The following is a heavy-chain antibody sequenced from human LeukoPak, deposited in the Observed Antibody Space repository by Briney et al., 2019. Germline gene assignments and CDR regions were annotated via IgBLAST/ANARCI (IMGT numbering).Heavy chain of an antibody. Sequence: ETLSLTCAVYGGSFSGYYWSWIRQPPGKGLEWIGEINHSGSTNYNPSLKSRVTISVDTSKNQFSLKLSSVTAADTAVYYCARPVSGWYHMDVWGKGTTVTVSS. J-gene: IGHJ6*03. V-gene: IGHV4-34*01. CDR3: ARPVSGWYHMDV. CDR2: INHSGST. CDR1: GGSFSGYY. D-gene: IGHD6-19*01.